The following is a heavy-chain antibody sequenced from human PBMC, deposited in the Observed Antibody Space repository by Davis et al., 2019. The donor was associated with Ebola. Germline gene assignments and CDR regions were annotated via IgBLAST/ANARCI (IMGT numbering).Heavy chain of an antibody. V-gene: IGHV4-30-2*01. D-gene: IGHD5-24*01. CDR2: IYHSGST. CDR3: ARAPLGYNYFDY. J-gene: IGHJ4*02. CDR1: GDSISTGGYS. Sequence: LRLSCAVSGDSISTGGYSWSWIRQPPGKGLEWIGSIYHSGSTYYNPSLKSRVAISLDRSKNQFSLKLNSVTAADTAVYFCARAPLGYNYFDYWGQGTLVTVSS.